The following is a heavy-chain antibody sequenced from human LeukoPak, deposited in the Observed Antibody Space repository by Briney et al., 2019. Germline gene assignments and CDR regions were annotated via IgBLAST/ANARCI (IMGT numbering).Heavy chain of an antibody. J-gene: IGHJ3*02. CDR3: AKQYYDILTGYYRDAFDI. V-gene: IGHV3-23*01. D-gene: IGHD3-9*01. CDR2: ISGSGGST. CDR1: GFTFSSYA. Sequence: PGGSLRLSCAASGFTFSSYAMSWVRQAPGKGLEWVSAISGSGGSTYYADSVKGRFTISRDNSKNTLYLQMNSLRAEDTAVYYCAKQYYDILTGYYRDAFDIWGQGTMVTVSS.